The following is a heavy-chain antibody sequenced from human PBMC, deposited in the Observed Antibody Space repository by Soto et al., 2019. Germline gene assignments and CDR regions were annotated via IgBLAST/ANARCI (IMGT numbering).Heavy chain of an antibody. CDR3: XRQDIVTNPLRGVYFDT. CDR1: GYSFTIYW. D-gene: IGHD2-15*01. V-gene: IGHV5-51*01. Sequence: PGESLKISCKTSGYSFTIYWIGWVRQMPGKGLEWMGLIYPDDSDARYSPSFQGQVTISADKSINTVYLQWSGLKASDTAIYFCXRQDIVTNPLRGVYFDTWGQGALVTVSS. CDR2: IYPDDSDA. J-gene: IGHJ4*02.